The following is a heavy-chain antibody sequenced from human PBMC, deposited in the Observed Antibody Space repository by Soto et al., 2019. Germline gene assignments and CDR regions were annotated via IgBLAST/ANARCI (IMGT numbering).Heavy chain of an antibody. CDR1: GGPISSSSSY. D-gene: IGHD3-22*01. CDR2: IYYSGST. V-gene: IGHV4-39*01. CDR3: ASLPHYYDSSGYGSYYFEC. J-gene: IGHJ4*02. Sequence: PSETLSLTCTVSGGPISSSSSYWGWIRQPPGKGLEWIGSIYYSGSTYYNPSLKSRVTISVDTSKNQFSLKLSSVTAADTAVYYCASLPHYYDSSGYGSYYFECWGQGTLVTVSS.